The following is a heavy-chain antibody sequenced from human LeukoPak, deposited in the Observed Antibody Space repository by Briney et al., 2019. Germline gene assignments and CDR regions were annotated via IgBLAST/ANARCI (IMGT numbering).Heavy chain of an antibody. D-gene: IGHD1-14*01. Sequence: ASVKVSCKVSGYTLTELSMHWVRQAPGKGLEWMGGFDPEDGETIYAQKFQGRVTMTGDTSTDTAYMELSSLRSEDTAVYYCATGLSTGHYYYYMDVWGKGTTVTVSS. CDR2: FDPEDGET. J-gene: IGHJ6*03. CDR1: GYTLTELS. CDR3: ATGLSTGHYYYYMDV. V-gene: IGHV1-24*01.